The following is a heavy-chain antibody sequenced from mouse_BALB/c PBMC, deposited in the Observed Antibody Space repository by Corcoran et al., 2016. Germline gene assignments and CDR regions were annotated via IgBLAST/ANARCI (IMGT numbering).Heavy chain of an antibody. CDR3: ARRHYYGSSPFDY. D-gene: IGHD1-1*01. V-gene: IGHV1-18*01. Sequence: EVLLQQSGPELVKPGASVKIPCKASGYTFTDYHMDWVKQSHGKSLEWIGDINPNNGGTIYNQKFKGKATLTVDKSSSTAYMELHILTSEDTSVYFCARRHYYGSSPFDYWVQGTTRTVCS. J-gene: IGHJ2*01. CDR2: INPNNGGT. CDR1: GYTFTDYH.